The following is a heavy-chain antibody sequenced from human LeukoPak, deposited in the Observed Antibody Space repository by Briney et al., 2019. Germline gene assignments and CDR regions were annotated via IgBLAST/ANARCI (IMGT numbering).Heavy chain of an antibody. D-gene: IGHD3-10*01. CDR2: ISASGGST. V-gene: IGHV3-23*01. CDR1: GFTFSSYD. CDR3: ARTIIKVRGRIDY. J-gene: IGHJ4*02. Sequence: PGGSLRPSCAASGFTFSSYDMSWVRQAPGKGLEWVSAISASGGSTYYADSVKGRFTIARDNSKNTLYLQMNSLRAEDTAVYYCARTIIKVRGRIDYWGQGTLVTVSS.